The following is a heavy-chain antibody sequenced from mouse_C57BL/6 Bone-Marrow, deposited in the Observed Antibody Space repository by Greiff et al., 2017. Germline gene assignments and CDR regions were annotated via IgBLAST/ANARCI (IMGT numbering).Heavy chain of an antibody. Sequence: VQLVESGGGLVKPGGSLKLSCAASGFTFSSYAMSWVRQTPEKRLEWVATISDGGSYTYYPDNVKGRFTISRDNAKNNLYLQMSHLKSEDTAMYYCAREGGSSSFDYWGQGTTLTVSS. CDR3: AREGGSSSFDY. D-gene: IGHD1-1*01. CDR2: ISDGGSYT. J-gene: IGHJ2*01. V-gene: IGHV5-4*01. CDR1: GFTFSSYA.